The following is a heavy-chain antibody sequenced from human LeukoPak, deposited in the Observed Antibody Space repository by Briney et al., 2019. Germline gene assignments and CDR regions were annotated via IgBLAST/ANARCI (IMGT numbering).Heavy chain of an antibody. Sequence: GGSLRLSCAASGFTFSSYGMHWVRQAPGKGLEWVAFIRYDGSNKYYADSVKGRFTISRDNSKNTLYLQMNSLRAEDTAVYYCLGLRHNWFDPWGQGTLVTVSS. CDR1: GFTFSSYG. V-gene: IGHV3-30*02. CDR3: LGLRHNWFDP. J-gene: IGHJ5*02. CDR2: IRYDGSNK.